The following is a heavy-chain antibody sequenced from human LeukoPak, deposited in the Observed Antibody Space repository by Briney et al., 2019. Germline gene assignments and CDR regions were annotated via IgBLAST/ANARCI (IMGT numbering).Heavy chain of an antibody. CDR2: IYYSGST. CDR1: GGSISSYY. Sequence: SETLSLTCTVSGGSISSYYWSWIRQPPGKGLEWIGYIYYSGSTNYNPSLKSRATISVDTSKNQFSLKLSSVTAADTAVYYCARDRLYSGYDYGWAFDYWGQGTLVTVSS. V-gene: IGHV4-59*01. D-gene: IGHD5-12*01. J-gene: IGHJ4*02. CDR3: ARDRLYSGYDYGWAFDY.